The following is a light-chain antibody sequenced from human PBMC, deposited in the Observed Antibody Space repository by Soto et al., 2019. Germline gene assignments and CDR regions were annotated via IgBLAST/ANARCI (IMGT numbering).Light chain of an antibody. CDR2: AAS. Sequence: DIQMTQSPSSLSASVGDRVTITCRASQGISNYLAWYQQKPGKVPKLLIYAASTLQSGVPSRFSGSGSGTDFTITISSLQPEDVATYYCQKYNSAPNFGQGTRLEIK. CDR1: QGISNY. CDR3: QKYNSAPN. J-gene: IGKJ5*01. V-gene: IGKV1-27*01.